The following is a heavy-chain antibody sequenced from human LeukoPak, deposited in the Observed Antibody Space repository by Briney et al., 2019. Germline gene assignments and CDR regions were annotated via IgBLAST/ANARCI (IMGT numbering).Heavy chain of an antibody. J-gene: IGHJ4*02. CDR2: IYSGGST. CDR3: AGGYYYDSSGYYYDY. D-gene: IGHD3-22*01. V-gene: IGHV3-53*01. CDR1: GFTVSSNY. Sequence: GGSLRLSCAASGFTVSSNYMSWVRQAPGKGLEWVSVIYSGGSTYYADSVKGRFTISRDNSKNTLYLQMNSLRAEDTAVYYCAGGYYYDSSGYYYDYWGQGTLVTVSS.